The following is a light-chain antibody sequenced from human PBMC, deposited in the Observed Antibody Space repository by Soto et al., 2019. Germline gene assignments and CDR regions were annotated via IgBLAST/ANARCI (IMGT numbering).Light chain of an antibody. CDR1: QSVSSN. CDR3: QQYDQWWT. V-gene: IGKV3-15*01. J-gene: IGKJ1*01. CDR2: GAS. Sequence: EIVMTQSQVTLSVSPGAQATPSCRASQSVSSNLAWYQQKPGQAPRLLIYGASTRATGIPARFSGSGSGTEYSLTISSLQSEDFGVYFCQQYDQWWTFGQGAKVDIK.